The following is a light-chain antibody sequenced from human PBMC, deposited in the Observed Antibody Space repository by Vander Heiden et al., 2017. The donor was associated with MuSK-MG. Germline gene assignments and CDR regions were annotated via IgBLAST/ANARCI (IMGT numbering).Light chain of an antibody. CDR1: RSVSKW. Sequence: DIQMNQSPSTLSASVGDRVTITCRASRSVSKWLAWYQQKPGKAPKLLMYDASTLQIGVPSRFSGSGFGTGFTLTISSLQPDDFGNYYCQQYQTYRTFGQGTKVEIK. CDR2: DAS. J-gene: IGKJ1*01. CDR3: QQYQTYRT. V-gene: IGKV1-5*01.